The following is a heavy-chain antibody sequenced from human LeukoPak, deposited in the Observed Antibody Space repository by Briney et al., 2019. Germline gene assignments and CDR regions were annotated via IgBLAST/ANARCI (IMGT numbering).Heavy chain of an antibody. CDR1: GFTFSSYA. D-gene: IGHD2-2*01. CDR3: AKARYCSSTSCPDD. V-gene: IGHV3-23*01. Sequence: GGSLRLSCAASGFTFSSYAMSWVRQAPGEGLEWVSAISGSGGSTYYADSVKGRFTISRDNSKNTLYLQMNSLRAEDTAVYYCAKARYCSSTSCPDDWGQGTLVTVSS. CDR2: ISGSGGST. J-gene: IGHJ4*02.